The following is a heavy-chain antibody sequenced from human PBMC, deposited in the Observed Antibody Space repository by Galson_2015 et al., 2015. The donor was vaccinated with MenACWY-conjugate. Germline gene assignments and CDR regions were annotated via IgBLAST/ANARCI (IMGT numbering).Heavy chain of an antibody. CDR1: GYIFSKYG. Sequence: SVKVSCKASGYIFSKYGIGWVRQAPGQGLEWMGWISVDNGNSNYAQKLQGRVTMTTETSTSTAYMELRSLRSDDTAVYYCARGNKQGENDSIWGSYEFWGQGTLVTVSS. CDR2: ISVDNGNS. V-gene: IGHV1-18*01. D-gene: IGHD3-16*01. CDR3: ARGNKQGENDSIWGSYEF. J-gene: IGHJ4*02.